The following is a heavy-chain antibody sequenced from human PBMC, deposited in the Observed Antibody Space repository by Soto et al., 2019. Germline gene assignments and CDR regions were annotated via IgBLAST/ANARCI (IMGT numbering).Heavy chain of an antibody. V-gene: IGHV1-2*04. D-gene: IGHD2-2*01. CDR1: GYTFTGYY. J-gene: IGHJ5*02. CDR2: INPNSGGT. CDR3: ARGSDIVVVPNWFDP. Sequence: QVQLVQSGAEVKKPGASVKVSCKASGYTFTGYYMHWVRQAPGQGLEWMGWINPNSGGTNYAQKCQGWVTMTRDTSISTAYMELSRLRSDDTAVYCCARGSDIVVVPNWFDPWGQGTLVTVSS.